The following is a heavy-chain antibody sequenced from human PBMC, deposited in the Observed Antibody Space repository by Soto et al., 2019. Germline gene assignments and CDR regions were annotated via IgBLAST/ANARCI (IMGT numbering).Heavy chain of an antibody. CDR2: INPSGGST. J-gene: IGHJ3*02. CDR3: ARDYKANWDAFDI. D-gene: IGHD7-27*01. CDR1: GYTFTSYY. V-gene: IGHV1-46*01. Sequence: ASVKVSCKASGYTFTSYYMHWVRQAPGQGLEWMGIINPSGGSTSYAQKFQGRVTMTRDTSTSTVYMELSSLRSEDTAVYFCARDYKANWDAFDIWGQGTMVTVAS.